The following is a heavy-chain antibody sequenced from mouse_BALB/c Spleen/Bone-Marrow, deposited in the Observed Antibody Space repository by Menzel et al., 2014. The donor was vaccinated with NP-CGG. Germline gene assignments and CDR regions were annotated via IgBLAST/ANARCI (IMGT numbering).Heavy chain of an antibody. D-gene: IGHD5-1*01. Sequence: QVQLQQPGAELVKPGASVKLSCKASGYTFTSYYMYWVKQRPGQGLEWIGGINPSNGGTNFNERFKSRATLTVDKSSSSAYMQLSSLTSEDSAVYYCTRLPHWGQGTSVTVSS. V-gene: IGHV1S81*02. J-gene: IGHJ4*01. CDR1: GYTFTSYY. CDR3: TRLPH. CDR2: INPSNGGT.